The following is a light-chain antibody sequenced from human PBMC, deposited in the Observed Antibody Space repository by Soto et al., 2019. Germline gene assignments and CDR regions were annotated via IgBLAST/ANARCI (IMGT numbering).Light chain of an antibody. CDR3: QHLRTYPFS. CDR2: PAS. CDR1: QDISTS. J-gene: IGKJ2*03. V-gene: IGKV1-9*01. Sequence: DIQLTQSPSFLSASVGDRVTVSCRASQDISTSLAWFQQKEGKVPQLLVYPASTLQDGVPSRFSGSGSGTYFTLTINNLQAEDFATYYCQHLRTYPFSFGPGTKLDIK.